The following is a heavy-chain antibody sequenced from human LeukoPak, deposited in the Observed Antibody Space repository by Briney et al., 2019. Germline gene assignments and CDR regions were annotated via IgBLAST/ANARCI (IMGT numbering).Heavy chain of an antibody. V-gene: IGHV6-1*01. CDR3: AREGVGATMAN. J-gene: IGHJ4*02. D-gene: IGHD1-26*01. CDR1: GDSVSSNSAA. Sequence: PSQTLSLTCAISGDSVSSNSAAWNWNRQSPSRGLEWLGRTYYRSKWYNDYAVSVKSRININPDTSKNQCSLQLNSVTPEDTAVYYCAREGVGATMANWGQGTLVTVSS. CDR2: TYYRSKWYN.